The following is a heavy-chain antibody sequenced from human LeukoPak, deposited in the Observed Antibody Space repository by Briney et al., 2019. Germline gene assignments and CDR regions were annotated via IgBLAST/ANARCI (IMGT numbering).Heavy chain of an antibody. J-gene: IGHJ4*02. CDR1: GGSICSYD. CDR3: ARARAGSGGIDY. Sequence: PSETLCLTCTVSGGSICSYDWSWIRVPPGKGLEWIAYIYYSGSTNYNPSLKSRVTISVDTSKSQFSLRLNSVTAADTAIYYCARARAGSGGIDYWGQGTLVTVSS. V-gene: IGHV4-59*01. D-gene: IGHD3-10*01. CDR2: IYYSGST.